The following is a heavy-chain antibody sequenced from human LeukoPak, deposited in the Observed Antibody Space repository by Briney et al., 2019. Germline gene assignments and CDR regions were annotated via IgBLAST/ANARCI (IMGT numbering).Heavy chain of an antibody. D-gene: IGHD6-13*01. Sequence: PSETLSLTCAVSGGSISSGGYSWSWIRQPPGKGLEWIGYIYHSGSTYYNPSLKSRVTLSVDRSKNQFSLKLSSVTAADTAVYYCARYIAAAGVDYWGQGTLVTVSS. CDR2: IYHSGST. CDR1: GGSISSGGYS. J-gene: IGHJ4*02. V-gene: IGHV4-30-2*01. CDR3: ARYIAAAGVDY.